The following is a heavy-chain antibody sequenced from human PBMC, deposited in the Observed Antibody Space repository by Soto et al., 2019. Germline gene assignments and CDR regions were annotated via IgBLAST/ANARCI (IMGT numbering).Heavy chain of an antibody. D-gene: IGHD2-2*01. CDR1: GFNFSSYS. Sequence: GGALRLSCAASGFNFSSYSMNWVRQAPGKGLEWVSSISSSSSYIYYADSVKGRFTISRDNAKNSLYLQMNSLRAEDTAVYYCARSGYCSSTSCYGDYYYYGMDVWGQGTTVTVSS. V-gene: IGHV3-21*01. J-gene: IGHJ6*02. CDR2: ISSSSSYI. CDR3: ARSGYCSSTSCYGDYYYYGMDV.